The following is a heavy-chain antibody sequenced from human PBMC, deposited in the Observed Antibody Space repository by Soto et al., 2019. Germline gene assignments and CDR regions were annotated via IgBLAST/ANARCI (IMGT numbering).Heavy chain of an antibody. CDR2: VSGSSSHT. CDR1: GFRFSDYY. CDR3: ASFGGGYPYY. Sequence: QVQLEESGGGLVKPGGSLRLSCVASGFRFSDYYMTWIRQAPGKGLEWVSFVSGSSSHTKDADSVRGRFITSRDNAKNSLYLQMNSLRAEDTAVYYCASFGGGYPYYWGQGTLVTVSS. D-gene: IGHD5-12*01. J-gene: IGHJ4*02. V-gene: IGHV3-11*05.